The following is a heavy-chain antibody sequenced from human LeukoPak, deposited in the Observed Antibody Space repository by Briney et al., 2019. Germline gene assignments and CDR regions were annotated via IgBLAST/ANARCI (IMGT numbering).Heavy chain of an antibody. CDR1: GYTFINYH. V-gene: IGHV1-46*01. J-gene: IGHJ4*02. D-gene: IGHD6-6*01. CDR3: VRGIGIAARLLGD. Sequence: ASVQLSCKASGYTFINYHVHWVRQAPGQGLEWMGIINPTSGVTGYAQKFQGRLTVTRDTFTCTVYMELNSLISEDSAVYYCVRGIGIAARLLGDWGRGTLVTVSS. CDR2: INPTSGVT.